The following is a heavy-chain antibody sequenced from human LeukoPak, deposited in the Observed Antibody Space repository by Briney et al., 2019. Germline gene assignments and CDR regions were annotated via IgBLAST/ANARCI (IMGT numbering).Heavy chain of an antibody. CDR2: INSDGTGT. V-gene: IGHV3-74*01. J-gene: IGHJ4*02. Sequence: GGSLRLSCAASEFTFSTYWMHWVRQAPGKGLVWVSRINSDGTGTSYADSVKGRFTISRDNAKNTLFLQMNSLRAEDTAVYYCVRDDYGYLPIDYWGQGTLVTVSS. CDR3: VRDDYGYLPIDY. CDR1: EFTFSTYW. D-gene: IGHD4-17*01.